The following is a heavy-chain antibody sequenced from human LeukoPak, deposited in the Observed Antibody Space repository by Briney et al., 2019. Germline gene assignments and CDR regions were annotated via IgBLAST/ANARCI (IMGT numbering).Heavy chain of an antibody. CDR1: GFTFSSYA. D-gene: IGHD3-22*01. J-gene: IGHJ4*02. Sequence: GGSLRLSCAASGFTFSSYAMHWVRQAPGKGLEWVAVISYDGSNKYYADSVKGRFTISRDNSKNTLYLLMNSLRAEDTAVYYCARDSSYYYDSSGYPGFDYWGQGTLVTVSS. V-gene: IGHV3-30*01. CDR3: ARDSSYYYDSSGYPGFDY. CDR2: ISYDGSNK.